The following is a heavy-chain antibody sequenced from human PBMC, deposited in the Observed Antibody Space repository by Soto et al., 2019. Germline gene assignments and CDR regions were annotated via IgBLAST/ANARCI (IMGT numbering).Heavy chain of an antibody. CDR3: SRSRVGYYDFWSGPEDAFDI. J-gene: IGHJ3*02. CDR2: MNPNSGNT. CDR1: GYTFTSYD. Sequence: ASVKVSCKASGYTFTSYDINWVRQATGQGLEWIGLMNPNSGNTGYAQKFQGRVTMTRNTSISTAFMELSSLRSEDTAVYYCSRSRVGYYDFWSGPEDAFDIWGQGTMVTVSS. D-gene: IGHD3-3*01. V-gene: IGHV1-8*01.